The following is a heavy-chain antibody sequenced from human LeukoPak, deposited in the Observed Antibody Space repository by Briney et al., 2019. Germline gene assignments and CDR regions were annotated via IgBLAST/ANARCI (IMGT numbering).Heavy chain of an antibody. J-gene: IGHJ4*02. V-gene: IGHV3-23*01. D-gene: IGHD1-7*01. CDR2: IIGSGGST. CDR1: GFTFSAYA. CDR3: AKGDNWKYDRPFDY. Sequence: GGSQRLSCAASGFTFSAYAMTWVRQAPGKGLEWVSNIIGSGGSTYYADSVKGRFTISRDNSKNMLYLQMNSLRAEDTAVYFCAKGDNWKYDRPFDYWGQGTLVTVSS.